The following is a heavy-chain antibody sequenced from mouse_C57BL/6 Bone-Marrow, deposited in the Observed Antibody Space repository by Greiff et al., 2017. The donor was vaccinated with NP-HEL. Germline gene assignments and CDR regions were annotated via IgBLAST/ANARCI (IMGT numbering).Heavy chain of an antibody. V-gene: IGHV1-55*01. Sequence: QVQLQQPGAELVKPGASVKMSCKASGYTFTSYWITWVKQRPGQGLEWIGDIYPGSGSTNYNAKFKSKATLTVDTSSSTAYMQLSSLTSEDSAVYYCARGGSVYDYFDYWGQGTTLTVSS. J-gene: IGHJ2*01. CDR3: ARGGSVYDYFDY. CDR1: GYTFTSYW. CDR2: IYPGSGST. D-gene: IGHD3-2*02.